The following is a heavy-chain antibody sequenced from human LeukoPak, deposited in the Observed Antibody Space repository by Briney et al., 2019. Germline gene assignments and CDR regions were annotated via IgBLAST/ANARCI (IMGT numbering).Heavy chain of an antibody. CDR2: IRYDGSNK. CDR3: AKGAIMVRGVIITDEFDY. J-gene: IGHJ4*02. D-gene: IGHD3-10*01. Sequence: GGSLRLSCAASGFTFSSYGMHWVRQAPGKGLEWVAFIRYDGSNKYYAGSVKGRFTISRDNSKNTLYLQMNSLRAEDTAVYYCAKGAIMVRGVIITDEFDYWGQGTLVTVSS. V-gene: IGHV3-30*02. CDR1: GFTFSSYG.